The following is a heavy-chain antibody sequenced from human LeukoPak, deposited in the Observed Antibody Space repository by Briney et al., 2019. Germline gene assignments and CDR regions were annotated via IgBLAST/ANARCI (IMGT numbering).Heavy chain of an antibody. D-gene: IGHD2-15*01. CDR3: VRGCSGGGCYLTSTFDI. CDR1: ESTFSRYS. J-gene: IGHJ3*02. Sequence: PGGSLRLSCVASESTFSRYSMNWVRQAPGTGLEWVSHISRTGSAIYYADSVKGRFTISRDNAEDSLFLQMDSLRVEDTAMYYCVRGCSGGGCYLTSTFDIWGRGTKVTVSS. CDR2: ISRTGSAI. V-gene: IGHV3-48*01.